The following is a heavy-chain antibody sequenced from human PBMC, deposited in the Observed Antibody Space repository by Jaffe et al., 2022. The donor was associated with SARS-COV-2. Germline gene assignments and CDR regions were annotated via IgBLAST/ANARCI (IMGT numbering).Heavy chain of an antibody. J-gene: IGHJ6*02. V-gene: IGHV3-43*02. Sequence: EVQLVESGGGVVQPGGSLRLSCAASGFTFDDYAMHWVRQAPGKGLEWVSLISGDGGSTYYADSVKGRFTISRDNSKNSLYLQMNSLRTEDTALYYCAKDIGGLYYYYGMDVWGQGTTVTVSS. CDR3: AKDIGGLYYYYGMDV. CDR1: GFTFDDYA. CDR2: ISGDGGST. D-gene: IGHD1-26*01.